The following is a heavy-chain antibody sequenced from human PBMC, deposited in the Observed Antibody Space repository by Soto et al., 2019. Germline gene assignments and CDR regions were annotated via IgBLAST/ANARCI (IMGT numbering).Heavy chain of an antibody. CDR2: IVPIFGIR. CDR1: GGNFRSYA. J-gene: IGHJ6*02. D-gene: IGHD2-21*01. Sequence: QVQLVQSGAELKKPGSSVKVSCKASGGNFRSYAISWVRQAPGQGLEWMGGIVPIFGIRNYAQRFQGRVTITTDESTSTAYMELSSLRSDDTAVYFCARRDERGYSSNHHYYYALDVWGQGTTVTVTS. V-gene: IGHV1-69*01. CDR3: ARRDERGYSSNHHYYYALDV.